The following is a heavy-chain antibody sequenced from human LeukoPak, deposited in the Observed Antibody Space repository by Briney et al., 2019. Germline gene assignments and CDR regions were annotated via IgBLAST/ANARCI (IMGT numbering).Heavy chain of an antibody. CDR3: ARRGYCSSTSCYAFDI. J-gene: IGHJ3*02. V-gene: IGHV5-51*01. D-gene: IGHD2-2*01. Sequence: GESLKISCKGSGYSFTSYWIGWVRQMPGKGLEWMGIIYPGDSDTRYSPFFQGQVTISADKSISTAYLQWSSLKASDTAMYYCARRGYCSSTSCYAFDIWGQGTMVTVSS. CDR2: IYPGDSDT. CDR1: GYSFTSYW.